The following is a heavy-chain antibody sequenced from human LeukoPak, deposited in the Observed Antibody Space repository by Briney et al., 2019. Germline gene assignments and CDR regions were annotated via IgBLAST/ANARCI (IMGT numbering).Heavy chain of an antibody. CDR1: GYSIRNGYF. V-gene: IGHV4-38-2*02. D-gene: IGHD4-17*01. J-gene: IGHJ4*02. CDR2: IHQSGST. Sequence: PSETLSLTCTVSGYSIRNGYFWGWVRQSPGKGLEWIGSIHQSGSTSYNPSLKSRVTISVDTSKNQFSLKLSSVTAADTAVYYCARGFDGDYVPEFDYWGQGTLVTVSS. CDR3: ARGFDGDYVPEFDY.